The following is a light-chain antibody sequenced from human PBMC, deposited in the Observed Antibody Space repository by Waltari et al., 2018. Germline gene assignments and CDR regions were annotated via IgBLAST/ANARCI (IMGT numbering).Light chain of an antibody. V-gene: IGKV3-20*01. J-gene: IGKJ1*01. CDR1: QSVSSNS. Sequence: DTVLTQAPGTLSLSPGERATLSCRASQSVSSNSLAWYQQQPGQPPRLLIYGASIRATGIPDRFSGSGSGTDFTLTINRLEPEDFAVYYCQQRGGSVWTFGQGTTVEIK. CDR2: GAS. CDR3: QQRGGSVWT.